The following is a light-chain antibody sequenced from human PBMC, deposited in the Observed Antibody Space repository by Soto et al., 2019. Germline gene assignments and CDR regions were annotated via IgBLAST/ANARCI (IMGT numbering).Light chain of an antibody. CDR1: QSVSSSY. CDR3: QQYVSSPWT. CDR2: GAS. J-gene: IGKJ1*01. V-gene: IGKV3-20*01. Sequence: EIVLTQSPGTLSLSPGERATLSCRASQSVSSSYLAWYQQKPGQAPRLLIYGASSRATGIPDRFSGSGSGTDFTRTISRLEPEDFAVYYWQQYVSSPWTFGQGTKVEIK.